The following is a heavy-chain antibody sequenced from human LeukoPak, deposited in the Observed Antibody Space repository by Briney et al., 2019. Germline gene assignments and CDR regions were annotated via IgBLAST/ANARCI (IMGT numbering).Heavy chain of an antibody. J-gene: IGHJ4*02. CDR3: AKDLNYGELVDS. CDR2: IDRSGVT. Sequence: GGSLRLSCAASGFTVHSNYMSWVRQAPGKGLEWVSVIDRSGVTHYADSVKGRFTISRDNSKNTLYLQMNSLRAEDTAVYYCAKDLNYGELVDSWGKGTLVTVSS. D-gene: IGHD4-17*01. CDR1: GFTVHSNY. V-gene: IGHV3-53*01.